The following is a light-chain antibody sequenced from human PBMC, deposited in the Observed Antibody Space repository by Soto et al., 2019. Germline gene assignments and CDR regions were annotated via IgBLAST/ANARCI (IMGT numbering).Light chain of an antibody. CDR3: QQYSSTPHT. CDR1: QSVSSSY. V-gene: IGKV3-20*01. CDR2: GTG. Sequence: EIVLTQSPGTLSLSPGQRATLSCRASQSVSSSYLAWYQHKRGQAPRLLMFGTGSRATGIPDRFSGTGSGTDFTLIINRLEPEDFAVYYCQQYSSTPHTFGQGTK. J-gene: IGKJ2*01.